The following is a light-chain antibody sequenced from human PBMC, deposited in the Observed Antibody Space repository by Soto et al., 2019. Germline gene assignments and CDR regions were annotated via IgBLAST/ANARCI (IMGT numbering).Light chain of an antibody. CDR2: AAS. CDR1: QSISSY. Sequence: DIQMTKSPSSLSASVGDRVTITCRASQSISSYLNWYQQKPGKAPKLLIYAASRLQSGVPSRFSGSGSGTDFTLTISSLQPEDFAPYYCQQSYSTPRTFRQGTKVDIK. V-gene: IGKV1-39*01. J-gene: IGKJ1*01. CDR3: QQSYSTPRT.